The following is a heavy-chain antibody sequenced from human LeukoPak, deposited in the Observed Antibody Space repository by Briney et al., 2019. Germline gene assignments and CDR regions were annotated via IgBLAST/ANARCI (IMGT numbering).Heavy chain of an antibody. Sequence: PGGSLRLSCAASGFTVSSNYMSWVRQAPGKGLEWVSVIYSGGSTYYAVSVKGRFTISRHNSKNTLYLQMNSLRAEDTAVYYCARSVRSGDSSGYYYFYWGQGTLVTVSS. D-gene: IGHD3-22*01. V-gene: IGHV3-53*04. CDR3: ARSVRSGDSSGYYYFY. CDR1: GFTVSSNY. CDR2: IYSGGST. J-gene: IGHJ4*02.